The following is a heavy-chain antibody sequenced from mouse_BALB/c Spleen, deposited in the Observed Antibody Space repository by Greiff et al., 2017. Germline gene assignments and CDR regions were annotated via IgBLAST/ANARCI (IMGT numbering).Heavy chain of an antibody. CDR2: INPYNDGT. D-gene: IGHD2-4*01. CDR1: GYTFTSYV. J-gene: IGHJ2*01. CDR3: ARHYYDYSYYFDY. V-gene: IGHV1-14*01. Sequence: VQLKQSGPELVKPGASVKMSCKASGYTFTSYVMHWVKQKPGQGLEWIGYINPYNDGTKYNEKFKGKATLTSDKSSSTAYMELSSLTSEDSAVYYCARHYYDYSYYFDYWGQGTTLTVSS.